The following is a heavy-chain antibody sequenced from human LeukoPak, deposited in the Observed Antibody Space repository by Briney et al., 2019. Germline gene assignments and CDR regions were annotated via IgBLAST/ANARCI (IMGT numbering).Heavy chain of an antibody. CDR3: ARDSNIVPSVGPYYYYGMDV. CDR2: ISYDGSNK. J-gene: IGHJ6*02. D-gene: IGHD2/OR15-2a*01. V-gene: IGHV3-30-3*01. CDR1: GFTFSSYA. Sequence: GRSLRLSCAASGFTFSSYAMHWVRQAPGMGLAWVAVISYDGSNKYYAASVKGRFTISRDNSKNTLYLQMNSLRAEDTAVYYCARDSNIVPSVGPYYYYGMDVWGQGTTDTVSS.